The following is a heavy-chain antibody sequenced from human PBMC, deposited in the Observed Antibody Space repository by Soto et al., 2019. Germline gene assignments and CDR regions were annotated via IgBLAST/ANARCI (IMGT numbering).Heavy chain of an antibody. CDR3: ASNRPPLNYGMDV. CDR2: IIPILGIA. V-gene: IGHV1-69*02. J-gene: IGHJ6*02. CDR1: GGTFSSYT. Sequence: QVQLVQSGAEVKKPGSSVKVSCKASGGTFSSYTISWVRQAPGQGLEWMGRIIPILGIANYAQKFQGRVTITADKSTSTAYMELSSLRSEDTAVYYCASNRPPLNYGMDVWGQGTTVTVSS.